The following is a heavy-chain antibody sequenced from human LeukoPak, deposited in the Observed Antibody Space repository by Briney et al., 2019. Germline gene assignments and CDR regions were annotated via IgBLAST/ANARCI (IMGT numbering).Heavy chain of an antibody. Sequence: GGSLRLSCAASGFTFSGSDIHWVRQASGKGLEWAGRIKTKPNGYATSYAASVKGRFTISRDDSESTAYLQMNNLRTEDTAVYYCTSPVHVDYWGQGTLVTVSS. J-gene: IGHJ4*02. V-gene: IGHV3-73*01. CDR3: TSPVHVDY. CDR2: IKTKPNGYAT. CDR1: GFTFSGSD. D-gene: IGHD4-17*01.